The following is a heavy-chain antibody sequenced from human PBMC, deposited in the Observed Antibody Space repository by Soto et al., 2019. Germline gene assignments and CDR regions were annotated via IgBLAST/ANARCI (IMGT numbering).Heavy chain of an antibody. CDR3: ARVIPGAEAWFGP. CDR2: ISAYTDNP. D-gene: IGHD2-2*01. V-gene: IGHV1-18*01. Sequence: QVQLVQSGGEVKKPGASVKVSCKASGYTFTNYGVTWVGQAPGQGLEWMGWISAYTDNPNYAQKFQGRVTMTIDTSTTTAYMDLRSLTSDDTAVYYCARVIPGAEAWFGPWGQGTLVTVSS. CDR1: GYTFTNYG. J-gene: IGHJ5*02.